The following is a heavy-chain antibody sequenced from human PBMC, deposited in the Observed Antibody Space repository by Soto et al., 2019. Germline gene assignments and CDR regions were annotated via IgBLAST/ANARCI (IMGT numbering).Heavy chain of an antibody. V-gene: IGHV6-1*01. CDR1: GDSVSSNSAA. CDR2: TYYRSRWYN. J-gene: IGHJ6*03. Sequence: SQTLSLTCVISGDSVSSNSAAWNWIRLSPSRGLEWLARTYYRSRWYNDYAVSVRSRITVNPDTSKNQSSLQLTSVTPEDTAVYYCAGTTSHHWLYMDVWGKGATVTVSS. D-gene: IGHD1-7*01. CDR3: AGTTSHHWLYMDV.